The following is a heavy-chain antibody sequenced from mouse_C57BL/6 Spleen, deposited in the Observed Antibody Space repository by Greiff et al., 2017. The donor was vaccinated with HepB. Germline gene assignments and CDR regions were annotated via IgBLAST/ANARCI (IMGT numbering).Heavy chain of an antibody. CDR2: IYPGSGST. V-gene: IGHV1-55*01. Sequence: VQLQQPGAELVKPGASVKMSCKASGYTFTSYWITWVKQRPGQGLEWIGDIYPGSGSTNYNEKFKSKATLTVDTSSSTAYMQLSSLTSEDSAVYYCARRYSNYRWYFDVWGTGTTVTVSS. D-gene: IGHD2-5*01. CDR1: GYTFTSYW. CDR3: ARRYSNYRWYFDV. J-gene: IGHJ1*03.